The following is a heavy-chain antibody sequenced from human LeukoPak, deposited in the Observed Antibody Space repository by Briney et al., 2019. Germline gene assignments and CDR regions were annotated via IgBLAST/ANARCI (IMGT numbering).Heavy chain of an antibody. CDR2: IKQDGSEK. CDR1: GFIFSDYY. Sequence: GGSLRLSCAASGFIFSDYYMSWIRQAPGKGLEWVANIKQDGSEKYYVDSVKGRFTISRDNAKNSLYLQMDSLRAEDTAVYYCARESPGLPGSSWFDPWGQGTLVTVSS. V-gene: IGHV3-7*01. J-gene: IGHJ5*02. D-gene: IGHD1-14*01. CDR3: ARESPGLPGSSWFDP.